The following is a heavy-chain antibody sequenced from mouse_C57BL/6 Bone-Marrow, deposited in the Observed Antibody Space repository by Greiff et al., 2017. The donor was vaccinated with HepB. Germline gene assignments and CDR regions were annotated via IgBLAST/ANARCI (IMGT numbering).Heavy chain of an antibody. CDR2: IHPNSGST. J-gene: IGHJ1*03. Sequence: QVQLQQPGAELVKPGASVKLSCKASGYTFTSYWMHWVKQRPGQGLEWIGMIHPNSGSTNYNEKFKSKATLTVDKSSSTAYMQLSSLTSEDSAVYYCASDYYYSSFWYFDVWGTQTTVTVSS. D-gene: IGHD1-1*01. CDR1: GYTFTSYW. CDR3: ASDYYYSSFWYFDV. V-gene: IGHV1-64*01.